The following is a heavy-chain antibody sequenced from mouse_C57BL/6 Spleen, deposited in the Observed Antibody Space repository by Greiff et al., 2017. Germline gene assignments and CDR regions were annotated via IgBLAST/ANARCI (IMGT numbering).Heavy chain of an antibody. CDR3: ARPEGYYGSCDY. V-gene: IGHV5-6*01. Sequence: EVQRVESGGDLVKPGGSLKLSCAASGFTFSSYGMSWVRQTPDKRLEWVATLSSGGSYTYYPARVKGRFPIPRDNAKNTLYLQMSSLKSEDTAMYYCARPEGYYGSCDYWGQGTTLTVSS. D-gene: IGHD1-1*01. J-gene: IGHJ2*01. CDR1: GFTFSSYG. CDR2: LSSGGSYT.